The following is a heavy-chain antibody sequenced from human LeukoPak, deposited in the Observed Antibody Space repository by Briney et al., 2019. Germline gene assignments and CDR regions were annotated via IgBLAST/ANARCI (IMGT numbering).Heavy chain of an antibody. CDR1: GFTFSSYA. J-gene: IGHJ4*02. CDR3: AKDPGVVPAHYFDY. Sequence: PGGSLRLSCAASGFTFSSYAMNWVRQAPGKGLEGVSGTGSTCVSTFYADSVKGRFTVSRDNSKNTLSLQMNSLRAEDTAVYYCAKDPGVVPAHYFDYWGQGTLVTVSS. D-gene: IGHD2-2*01. CDR2: TGSTCVST. V-gene: IGHV3-23*01.